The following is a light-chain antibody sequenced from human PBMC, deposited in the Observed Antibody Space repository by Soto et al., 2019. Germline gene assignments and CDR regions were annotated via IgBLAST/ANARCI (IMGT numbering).Light chain of an antibody. V-gene: IGKV3-11*01. Sequence: EIVLTQSPATLSLSPGERATLSCRASQSVSSYLAWYQQKPGQAPRLLIYDASNRATGIPARFSGSGSGTDFTLTIRSLGPEDFAVYYWQQRSNWPLTFGGGTKVEIK. CDR2: DAS. CDR3: QQRSNWPLT. CDR1: QSVSSY. J-gene: IGKJ4*01.